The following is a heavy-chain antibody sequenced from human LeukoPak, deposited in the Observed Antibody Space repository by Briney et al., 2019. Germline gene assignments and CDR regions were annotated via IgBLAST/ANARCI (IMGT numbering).Heavy chain of an antibody. CDR2: ITGSSSTI. CDR3: ARPHGSYYRDAFDI. V-gene: IGHV3-48*02. Sequence: GGSLRLSCSASGFTFSSYSMNWVRQAPGKGLEWVSYITGSSSTIYYADSVKGRFTISRDNAKNSLYLQMNSLRDEDTAVYYCARPHGSYYRDAFDIWGQGTVVTVSS. J-gene: IGHJ3*02. CDR1: GFTFSSYS. D-gene: IGHD1-26*01.